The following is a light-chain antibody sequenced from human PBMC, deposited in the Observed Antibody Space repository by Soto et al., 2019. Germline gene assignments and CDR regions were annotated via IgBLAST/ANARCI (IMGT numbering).Light chain of an antibody. CDR3: QQYGSSPPYT. CDR1: ENVSNNY. V-gene: IGKV3-20*01. CDR2: GFS. Sequence: EVVLTQSPGTLSLSPGERATLSCRASENVSNNYLAWYQQKPGQAPRLLIFGFSDRAAGIPDRFSGSGSGTDVTLTISRLEPEDFAVYYCQQYGSSPPYTFGQGTKLEIK. J-gene: IGKJ2*01.